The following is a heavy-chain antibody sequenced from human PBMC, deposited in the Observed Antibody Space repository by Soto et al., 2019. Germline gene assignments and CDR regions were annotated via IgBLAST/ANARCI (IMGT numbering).Heavy chain of an antibody. CDR3: ARGQIVHTTYFDS. CDR1: GFTFSSFG. D-gene: IGHD3-22*01. Sequence: QVQLVESGGGVVQPGRSLRLSCAASGFTFSSFGMHWVRQAPGKGLEWVAIIWYDGSNENYADSVRGRFTISRDNSKNTLSLQMNSLRAADTAVYYCARGQIVHTTYFDSWGQGTLVTVSS. V-gene: IGHV3-33*01. J-gene: IGHJ4*02. CDR2: IWYDGSNE.